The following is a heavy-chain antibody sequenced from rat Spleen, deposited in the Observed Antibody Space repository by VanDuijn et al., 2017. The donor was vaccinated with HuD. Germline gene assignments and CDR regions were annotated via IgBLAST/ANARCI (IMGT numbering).Heavy chain of an antibody. V-gene: IGHV5-25*01. CDR1: GFTFSNYY. J-gene: IGHJ1*01. D-gene: IGHD1-1*01. CDR3: TRDGPTPLWYFDF. Sequence: EVQLVDSGGGLVRPGRSMKLSCAASGFTFSNYYMAWVRQTPTKGLEWVASITTTGDNTYYRDSVKGRFTISRDNAKSTLYLQMNSLRSEDTATYYCTRDGPTPLWYFDFWGPGTMVTVSS. CDR2: ITTTGDNT.